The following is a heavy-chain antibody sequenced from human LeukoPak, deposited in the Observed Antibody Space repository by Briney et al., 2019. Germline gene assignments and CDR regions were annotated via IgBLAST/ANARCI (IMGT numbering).Heavy chain of an antibody. CDR2: INPSGGST. J-gene: IGHJ6*02. CDR3: ARESGYQLLYSYGMDV. D-gene: IGHD2-2*02. V-gene: IGHV1-46*01. CDR1: GYTFTSYY. Sequence: ASVKVSCKASGYTFTSYYMHWVRQAPGQGLEWMGIINPSGGSTSYAQKFQGRVTMTRVTSTSTVYMELSSLRSEDTAVYYCARESGYQLLYSYGMDVWGQGTTVTVSS.